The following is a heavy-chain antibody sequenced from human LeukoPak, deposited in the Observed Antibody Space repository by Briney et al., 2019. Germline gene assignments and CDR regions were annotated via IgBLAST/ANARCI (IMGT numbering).Heavy chain of an antibody. Sequence: GGSLRLSCAASGFTFSSYAVSWVRQAPGKGLEWVSAISGSGGSTYYADSVKGRFTISRDNSKNTLYLQMNSLRAEDTAVYYCAKDQDIYDFWSGYYLAYDYWGQGTLVTVSS. J-gene: IGHJ4*02. V-gene: IGHV3-23*01. CDR1: GFTFSSYA. D-gene: IGHD3-3*01. CDR2: ISGSGGST. CDR3: AKDQDIYDFWSGYYLAYDY.